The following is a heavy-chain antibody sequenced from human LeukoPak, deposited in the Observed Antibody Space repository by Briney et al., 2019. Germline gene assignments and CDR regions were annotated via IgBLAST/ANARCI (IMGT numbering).Heavy chain of an antibody. CDR3: VRHGESGRHHAYFDS. CDR1: GSLNNYY. Sequence: SETLSLTCTVSGSLNNYYWGWLRQPTGKGLEWIGYIYFTGSTNYNSSLKTRVAISVDTSKNQFPLRLSSVTADDTAIYYCVRHGESGRHHAYFDSWGQGALVTVSS. CDR2: IYFTGST. J-gene: IGHJ4*02. V-gene: IGHV4-59*08. D-gene: IGHD3-10*01.